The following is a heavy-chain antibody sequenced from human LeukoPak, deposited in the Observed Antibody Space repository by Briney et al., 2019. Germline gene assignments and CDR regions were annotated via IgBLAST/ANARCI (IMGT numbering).Heavy chain of an antibody. D-gene: IGHD1-26*01. J-gene: IGHJ6*02. CDR2: INWNGGGT. Sequence: GGSLRLSCAATGFTFKDYGMHWVRQPPGKGLEWVSSINWNGGGTDYADSVKGRFTISRDNAKNSLYLQLSSLRPEDTALYYCAKHMRATNTYSFFGLHVWGQGTTVTVSS. V-gene: IGHV3-9*01. CDR3: AKHMRATNTYSFFGLHV. CDR1: GFTFKDYG.